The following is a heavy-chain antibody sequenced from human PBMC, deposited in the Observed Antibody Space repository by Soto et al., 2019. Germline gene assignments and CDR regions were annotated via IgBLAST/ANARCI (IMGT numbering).Heavy chain of an antibody. CDR3: ARVVNDYIWGSVGHYFDY. Sequence: QVQLVQSGAEVKKPGASVKVSCKASGYTFTSYGISWVRQAPGQGLEWMGWISAYNGNTNYAQKLQGRVTMTTDTSTSTAYMELRSLRSDDTAMYYCARVVNDYIWGSVGHYFDYWGQGTLVTVSS. J-gene: IGHJ4*02. D-gene: IGHD3-16*01. V-gene: IGHV1-18*01. CDR1: GYTFTSYG. CDR2: ISAYNGNT.